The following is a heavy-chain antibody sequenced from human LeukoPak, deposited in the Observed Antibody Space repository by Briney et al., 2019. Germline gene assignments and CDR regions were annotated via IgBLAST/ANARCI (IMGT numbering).Heavy chain of an antibody. Sequence: GEALKISCKGSDYSFTNYLIGWVRQMPGKGLEWMGVIYPDDSDTRYSPSFRGHVTISADKSISTAYLQWSSLKASDTAMYYCARHVHGGYYDGMDVWGQGTPVTVSS. J-gene: IGHJ6*02. V-gene: IGHV5-51*01. CDR2: IYPDDSDT. D-gene: IGHD3-10*01. CDR3: ARHVHGGYYDGMDV. CDR1: DYSFTNYL.